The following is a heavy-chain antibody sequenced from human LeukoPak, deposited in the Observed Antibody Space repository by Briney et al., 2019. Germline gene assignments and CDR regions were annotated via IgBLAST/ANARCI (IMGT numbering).Heavy chain of an antibody. Sequence: SETLSLTCTVSGGAISSSHYYWGWIRQPPGKGLEWIGSIYYSGSTSYNSSLKSRVTVSVDTSKNQFSLKLSSVTAADTAVYYCARGSGVYYYDSSGYCAYWGQGTLVTVSS. CDR3: ARGSGVYYYDSSGYCAY. D-gene: IGHD3-22*01. V-gene: IGHV4-39*07. CDR2: IYYSGST. CDR1: GGAISSSHYY. J-gene: IGHJ4*02.